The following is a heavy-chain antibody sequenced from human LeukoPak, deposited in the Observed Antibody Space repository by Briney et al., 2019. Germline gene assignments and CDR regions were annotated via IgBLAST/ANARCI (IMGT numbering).Heavy chain of an antibody. J-gene: IGHJ4*02. CDR2: IYYSGST. Sequence: SETLSLICTVSGGSISSYYWSWIRQPPGKGLEWIGYIYYSGSTNYNPSLKSRVTISVDTSKNQFSLKLSSVTAADTAVYYCAAGKITMIPGGFDYWGQGTLVTVSS. D-gene: IGHD3-22*01. V-gene: IGHV4-59*01. CDR1: GGSISSYY. CDR3: AAGKITMIPGGFDY.